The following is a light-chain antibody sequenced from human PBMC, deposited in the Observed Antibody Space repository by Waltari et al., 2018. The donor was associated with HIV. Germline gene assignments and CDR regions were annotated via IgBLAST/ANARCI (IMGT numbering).Light chain of an antibody. CDR2: DVS. Sequence: QSALTQPRSVSGSPGQSVTISCTGTSSDVGVYNFVSWYQQHPGKAPKLMIYDVSKRPSGVPDLFSGSKSGNTASLTISGLQAEEEADYYCCSYAGSYPVVFGGGTKLTVL. CDR3: CSYAGSYPVV. V-gene: IGLV2-11*01. CDR1: SSDVGVYNF. J-gene: IGLJ2*01.